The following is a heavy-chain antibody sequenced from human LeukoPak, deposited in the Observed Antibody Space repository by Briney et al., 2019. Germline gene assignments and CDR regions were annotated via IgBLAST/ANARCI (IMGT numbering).Heavy chain of an antibody. V-gene: IGHV4-59*12. CDR3: ARTTRNWNDPEMGNWFDP. Sequence: SETLSLTCTVSGGSISSSYWSWIRQPPGKGLEWIGYMYYSGSTYYNPSLKSRVTISVDTSKNQFSLKLSSVTAADTAVYYCARTTRNWNDPEMGNWFDPWGQGTLVTVSS. J-gene: IGHJ5*02. CDR2: MYYSGST. D-gene: IGHD1-1*01. CDR1: GGSISSSY.